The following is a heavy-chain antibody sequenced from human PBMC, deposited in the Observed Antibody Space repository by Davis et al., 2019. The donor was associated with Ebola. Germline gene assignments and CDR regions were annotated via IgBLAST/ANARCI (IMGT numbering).Heavy chain of an antibody. V-gene: IGHV3-23*01. CDR3: AKHDDGTFDY. D-gene: IGHD4/OR15-4a*01. CDR2: ISASESTT. Sequence: PGGSLRLSCAASGFTFYNYAMNWVRQAPGKGLEWVSAISASESTTYYADSAKGRFTISRDNSKNTLFLQMNRLRAEDTAVYYCAKHDDGTFDYWGQGTLVTVSS. CDR1: GFTFYNYA. J-gene: IGHJ4*02.